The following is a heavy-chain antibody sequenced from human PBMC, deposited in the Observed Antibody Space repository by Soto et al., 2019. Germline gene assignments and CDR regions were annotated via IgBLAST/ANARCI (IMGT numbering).Heavy chain of an antibody. CDR1: GITVSSNY. V-gene: IGHV3-66*01. J-gene: IGHJ4*02. Sequence: EVQLVESGGGLVQPGGSLRLSCAVSGITVSSNYMSWVRQAPGKGLEWVSVIYSGTTTHYADSVKGRFTISRDSSKNTXYLQMNSLRAEDTAVFYCARGHWVEGYGAGTYFDYWGQGTLVTVSS. D-gene: IGHD3-16*01. CDR2: IYSGTTT. CDR3: ARGHWVEGYGAGTYFDY.